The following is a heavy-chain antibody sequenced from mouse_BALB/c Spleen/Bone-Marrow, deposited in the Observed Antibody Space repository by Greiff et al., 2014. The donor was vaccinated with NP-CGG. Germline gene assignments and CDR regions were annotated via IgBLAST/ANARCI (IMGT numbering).Heavy chain of an antibody. CDR3: ARHQRYYAMDY. CDR2: ISSGGSNT. CDR1: GFTFSSYG. V-gene: IGHV5-6*02. J-gene: IGHJ4*01. Sequence: EVKLVESGGDLVKPGGSLKLSCAASGFTFSSYGMSWGRQTPDKGLEWVATISSGGSNTHYPDSVKGRFTISRDNAKNTLYLQMSSLKSEDTAMYYCARHQRYYAMDYWGQGTSVTVSS.